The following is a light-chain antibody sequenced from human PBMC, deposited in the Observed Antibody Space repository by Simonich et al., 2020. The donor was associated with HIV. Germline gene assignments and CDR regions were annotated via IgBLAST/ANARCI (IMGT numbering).Light chain of an antibody. CDR1: QSISRY. Sequence: DIQMTQSPSSLSASVGDKVTITCRESQSISRYLNGYQQKPGKDPKVLIYAASSLQSGVPSRFSGSGSGTEFTLTISSLQPEDFATYYCQQSYSSPWTFGQGTKVEIK. CDR2: AAS. J-gene: IGKJ1*01. CDR3: QQSYSSPWT. V-gene: IGKV1-39*01.